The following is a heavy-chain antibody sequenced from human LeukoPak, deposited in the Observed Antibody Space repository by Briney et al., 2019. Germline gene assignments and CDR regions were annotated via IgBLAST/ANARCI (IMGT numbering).Heavy chain of an antibody. Sequence: SETLSLTCTVSGGSVSGYYWSWIRQSPGKGLEWIGYIYYSGRTLYSPSLKSRVTMSIDTSENQFSLKLSSVTAADTAVYYFTRHDAEPVIRMGFDFWGQGTLVTVSS. V-gene: IGHV4-59*08. CDR2: IYYSGRT. D-gene: IGHD2-21*02. J-gene: IGHJ4*02. CDR1: GGSVSGYY. CDR3: TRHDAEPVIRMGFDF.